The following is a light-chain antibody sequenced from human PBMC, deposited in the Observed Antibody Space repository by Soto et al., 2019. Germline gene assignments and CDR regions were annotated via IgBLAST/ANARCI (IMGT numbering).Light chain of an antibody. V-gene: IGKV3-15*01. Sequence: ETLMTQSPATLSVSPGERATLSCRASQSVSDYLAWYQQRPGQAPRLIIFGESTRATGFPARLSGSGSGTELTLTIRSLQSEDFAVYYCKKYKDWPHTFGQGNTGDIK. CDR1: QSVSDY. CDR2: GES. CDR3: KKYKDWPHT. J-gene: IGKJ1*01.